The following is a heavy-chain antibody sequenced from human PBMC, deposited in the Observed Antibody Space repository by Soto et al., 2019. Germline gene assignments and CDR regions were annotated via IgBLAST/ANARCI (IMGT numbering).Heavy chain of an antibody. D-gene: IGHD5-18*01. CDR3: ARDQGGYSYGDSYYYYYGMDV. Sequence: QVQLQESGPGLVKPSQTLSLTCTVSGGSISSGDYYWSWIRQPPGKGLEWIGYIYYIGSTYYNPSLKSRVTISVHTSKNQFSLKLSSVTAADTAVYYCARDQGGYSYGDSYYYYYGMDVWGQGTTVTVSS. V-gene: IGHV4-30-4*01. CDR1: GGSISSGDYY. CDR2: IYYIGST. J-gene: IGHJ6*02.